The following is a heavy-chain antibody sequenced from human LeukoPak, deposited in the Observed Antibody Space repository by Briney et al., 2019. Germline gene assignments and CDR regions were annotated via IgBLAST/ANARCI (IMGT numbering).Heavy chain of an antibody. CDR3: ARVTPSFAHDWFDP. D-gene: IGHD2-21*02. V-gene: IGHV4-59*08. J-gene: IGHJ5*02. Sequence: SETLSLTCTVSGGSISTYYWSWIRQSPGKGLEWIGDVYHSGSTNYNPSLKSRVTISVDTSKNQFSLKLTSVTAADTAVYYCARVTPSFAHDWFDPWGQGTLVTVSS. CDR2: VYHSGST. CDR1: GGSISTYY.